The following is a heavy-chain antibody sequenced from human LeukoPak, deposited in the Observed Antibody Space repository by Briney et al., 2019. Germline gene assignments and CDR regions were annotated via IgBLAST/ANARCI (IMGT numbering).Heavy chain of an antibody. CDR3: ARGGRDGYNRGVDP. Sequence: PGGSLRLSCAASGFTFTNYAMSWVRQPPGKGLEWVSAISGSGGTTYYADSVKGRFTISRDNAKNSLYLQMNSLRAEDTAVYYCARGGRDGYNRGVDPWGQGTLVTVSS. V-gene: IGHV3-23*01. J-gene: IGHJ5*02. CDR1: GFTFTNYA. CDR2: ISGSGGTT. D-gene: IGHD5-24*01.